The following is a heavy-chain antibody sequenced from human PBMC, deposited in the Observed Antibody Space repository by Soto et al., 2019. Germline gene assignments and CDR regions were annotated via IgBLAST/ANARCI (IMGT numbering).Heavy chain of an antibody. CDR1: GFTFSNYA. J-gene: IGHJ4*02. D-gene: IGHD3-16*02. CDR3: AKDYDYVWGSYRGKPPPYYFDY. CDR2: ISGSGGST. V-gene: IGHV3-23*01. Sequence: EVLLLQSARGLVQPGGSLRLSCATSGFTFSNYAMSWVRQAPGKGLEWVSTISGSGGSTYYADSVKGRFTISRDNSNNTLYLQMNSLRAEDTAVYYCAKDYDYVWGSYRGKPPPYYFDYWGQGTLVTVSS.